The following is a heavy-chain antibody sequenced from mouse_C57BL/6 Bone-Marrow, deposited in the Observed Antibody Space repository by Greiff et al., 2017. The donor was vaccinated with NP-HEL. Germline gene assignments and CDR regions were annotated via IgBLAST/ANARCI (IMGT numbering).Heavy chain of an antibody. CDR2: INPYNGGT. V-gene: IGHV1-19*01. J-gene: IGHJ3*01. CDR3: GAYGDDRLAY. Sequence: VQLQQSGPVLVKPGASVKMSCKASGYTFTDYYMNWVKQSHGKSLEWIGVINPYNGGTSYNQKFKGKATLTVDKSSSTAYMELNSLTSEDSAGYYCGAYGDDRLAYWGQGTLVTVSA. D-gene: IGHD2-2*01. CDR1: GYTFTDYY.